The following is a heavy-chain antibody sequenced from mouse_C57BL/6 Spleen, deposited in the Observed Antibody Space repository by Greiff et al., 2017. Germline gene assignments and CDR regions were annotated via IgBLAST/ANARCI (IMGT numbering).Heavy chain of an antibody. J-gene: IGHJ3*01. V-gene: IGHV1-69*01. CDR2: IDPSDSYT. D-gene: IGHD2-5*01. CDR3: ARSNYSNYPFAY. Sequence: QVQLQQPGAELVMPGASVKLSCKASGYTFTSYWMNWVKQRPGQGLEWIGEIDPSDSYTNYNQKFKGKSTLTVDKSSSTAYMQLSSLTSEDSAVYYCARSNYSNYPFAYWGQGTLVTVSA. CDR1: GYTFTSYW.